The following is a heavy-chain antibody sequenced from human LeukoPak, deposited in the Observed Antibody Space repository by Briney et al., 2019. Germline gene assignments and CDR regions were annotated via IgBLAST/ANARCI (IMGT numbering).Heavy chain of an antibody. Sequence: PGGSLRLSCAASGFTVSSNYMSWVRQAPGKGLEWVSVIYSGGSTYYADSVKGRFTISRDNSKNTLYLQMNSLRAEDTAVYYCARDKFGIMATVNWFDPWGQGTLVTVSS. CDR2: IYSGGST. J-gene: IGHJ5*02. CDR1: GFTVSSNY. V-gene: IGHV3-66*01. CDR3: ARDKFGIMATVNWFDP. D-gene: IGHD5-24*01.